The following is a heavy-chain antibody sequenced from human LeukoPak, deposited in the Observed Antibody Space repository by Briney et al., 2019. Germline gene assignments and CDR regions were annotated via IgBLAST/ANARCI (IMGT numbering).Heavy chain of an antibody. J-gene: IGHJ6*02. V-gene: IGHV1-69*01. CDR2: IIPIFGTA. CDR1: GGTFSSYA. D-gene: IGHD3-3*01. Sequence: SVKVSCKASGGTFSSYAISWVRQAPGQGLEWMGGIIPIFGTANYAQKFQGRVTITADESTSTAYMELSSLRSEDTAVYYCARLPGVTIFGVVIPIIDYYGMDVWGQGTTVTVSS. CDR3: ARLPGVTIFGVVIPIIDYYGMDV.